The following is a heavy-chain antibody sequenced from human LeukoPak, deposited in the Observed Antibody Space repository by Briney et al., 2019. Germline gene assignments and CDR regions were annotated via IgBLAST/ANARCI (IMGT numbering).Heavy chain of an antibody. CDR1: GFTFGDYS. Sequence: GGSLRLSCTASGFTFGDYSMTWVRQAPGKGLEWVSSISSSSSYLYYADSVKGRFTISRDNAKNSLYLQMNSLRAEDTAVYYCARDSSWFDYWGQGTLVTVSS. V-gene: IGHV3-21*01. D-gene: IGHD2-15*01. J-gene: IGHJ4*02. CDR3: ARDSSWFDY. CDR2: ISSSSSYL.